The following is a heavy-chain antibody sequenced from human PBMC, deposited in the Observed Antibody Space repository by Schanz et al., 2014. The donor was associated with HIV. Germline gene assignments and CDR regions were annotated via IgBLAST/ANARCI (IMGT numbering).Heavy chain of an antibody. V-gene: IGHV1-2*02. D-gene: IGHD1-26*01. CDR1: AYTFTGYY. CDR2: INPKSGDT. J-gene: IGHJ5*02. CDR3: ARGEDWPGGASDH. Sequence: QLQLVQSGAGVKKPGASVKVSCKASAYTFTGYYMHWVRQAPGQGLEWIGWINPKSGDTNYAQKFQGRVTMTRDTSLSVVYMELSRLRSDDTAVYYCARGEDWPGGASDHWGQGTLVIVS.